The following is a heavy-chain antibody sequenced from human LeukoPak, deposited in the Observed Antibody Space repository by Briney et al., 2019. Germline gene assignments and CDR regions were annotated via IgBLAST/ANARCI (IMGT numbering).Heavy chain of an antibody. V-gene: IGHV4-4*07. CDR3: ARLNGRFGEFSRYGMAV. Sequence: WETLSLTCTVSGGSISSYYGSWVRQPAGKGLEWVGRIYSSGSTNYNPSLKSRGTISVDTSKNQSSLKLSSLTGAATAVYYCARLNGRFGEFSRYGMAVWGQGTTVTVSS. J-gene: IGHJ6*02. CDR2: IYSSGST. CDR1: GGSISSYY. D-gene: IGHD3-10*01.